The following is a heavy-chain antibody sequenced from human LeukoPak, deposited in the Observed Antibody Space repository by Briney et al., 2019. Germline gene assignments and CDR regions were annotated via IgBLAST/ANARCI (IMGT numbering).Heavy chain of an antibody. CDR1: GGSFSGYY. Sequence: SETLSPTCDVYGGSFSGYYWSWIRQPPGKGLEWIGEINDSGSTKYNPSLKSRVTISLDTSKNQFSLKLSSVTAADTGVFYCARAQYSSGWYIVSPYDCWGQGTLVTVSS. CDR3: ARAQYSSGWYIVSPYDC. J-gene: IGHJ4*02. D-gene: IGHD6-19*01. CDR2: INDSGST. V-gene: IGHV4-34*01.